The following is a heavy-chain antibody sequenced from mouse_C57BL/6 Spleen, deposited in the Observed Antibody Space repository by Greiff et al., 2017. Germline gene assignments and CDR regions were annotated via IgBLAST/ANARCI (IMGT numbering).Heavy chain of an antibody. CDR1: GYAFSSYW. CDR2: IYPGDGDT. D-gene: IGHD4-1*01. V-gene: IGHV1-80*01. Sequence: VKLMESGAELVKPGASVKISCKASGYAFSSYWMNWVKQRPGKGLEWIGQIYPGDGDTNYNGKFKGKATLTADKSSSTAYMQLSSLPSEDSAVYFCARYYWESPSWFAYWGQGTLVTGSA. CDR3: ARYYWESPSWFAY. J-gene: IGHJ3*01.